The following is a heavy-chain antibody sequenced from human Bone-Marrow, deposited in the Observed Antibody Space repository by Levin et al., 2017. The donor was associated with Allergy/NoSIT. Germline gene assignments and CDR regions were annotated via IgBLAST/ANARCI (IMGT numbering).Heavy chain of an antibody. CDR3: ARNRIIVSGGNDYYYGMDV. CDR1: GGSVSSGTYY. J-gene: IGHJ6*02. D-gene: IGHD5/OR15-5a*01. V-gene: IGHV4-61*01. CDR2: INYRGVT. Sequence: GSLRLSCCVSGGSVSSGTYYWSWIRRPPGKGLEWIGYINYRGVTKYNPSLKSRVTISVDTSKNEFSLKVTSVTAADTAVYYCARNRIIVSGGNDYYYGMDVWGQGTTVTVSS.